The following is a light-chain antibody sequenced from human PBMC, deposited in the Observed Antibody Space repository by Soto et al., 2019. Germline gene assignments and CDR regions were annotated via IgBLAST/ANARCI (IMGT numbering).Light chain of an antibody. Sequence: IQLTQSPSSLSASVGDRVTITCRASQDINSCLAWYQQKPGKAPNLLIYAGTSLRSGVPSRFSGSGSGTEFTLTISSLQPEDFATYYCQQLHVYPSTFGGGTKVE. CDR3: QQLHVYPST. CDR2: AGT. CDR1: QDINSC. J-gene: IGKJ4*01. V-gene: IGKV1-9*01.